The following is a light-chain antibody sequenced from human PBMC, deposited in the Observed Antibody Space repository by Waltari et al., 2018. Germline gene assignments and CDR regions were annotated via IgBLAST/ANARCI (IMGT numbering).Light chain of an antibody. Sequence: DIQMTQSPSSLSASVGDRITITCRASESIGNYLNWYQQRPGKAPQLLIYAASNLQSGAPSRFSGSGPGTAFTLTISSLRPEDSATYYCQQSYTAPYTFGQGTHLEVK. V-gene: IGKV1-39*01. J-gene: IGKJ2*01. CDR1: ESIGNY. CDR3: QQSYTAPYT. CDR2: AAS.